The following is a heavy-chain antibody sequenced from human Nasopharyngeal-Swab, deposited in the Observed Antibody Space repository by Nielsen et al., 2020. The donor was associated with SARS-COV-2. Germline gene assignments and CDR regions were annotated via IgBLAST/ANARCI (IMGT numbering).Heavy chain of an antibody. CDR2: ISDSGTT. D-gene: IGHD6-13*01. CDR3: ARGPSNSRFDF. CDR1: GFTFTDYY. Sequence: GESLKISCAASGFTFTDYYMSWIRQAPGKGLEWISYISDSGTTKYADSVKGRFTISRDNAQNSVYLQLNSLRAEDPAVYYCARGPSNSRFDFWGQGSLVTVSS. J-gene: IGHJ5*01. V-gene: IGHV3-11*01.